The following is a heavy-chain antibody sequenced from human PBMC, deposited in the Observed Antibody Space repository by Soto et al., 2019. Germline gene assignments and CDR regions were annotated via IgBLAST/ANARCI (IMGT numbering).Heavy chain of an antibody. D-gene: IGHD2-21*02. J-gene: IGHJ4*01. CDR3: ARLPKGSVVTG. V-gene: IGHV3-48*02. CDR1: GFSFRDHS. CDR2: ISSSSENI. Sequence: GGSLRLSCVGSGFSFRDHSMNWVRQPPGKGLQWISYISSSSENIYYADSVKGRFTVSRDNDKNTLFLQMNSLRDDDSAIYYCARLPKGSVVTGWGQGSLVTVSS.